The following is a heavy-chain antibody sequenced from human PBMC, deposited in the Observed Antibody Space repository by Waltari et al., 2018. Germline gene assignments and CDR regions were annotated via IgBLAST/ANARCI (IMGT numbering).Heavy chain of an antibody. V-gene: IGHV3-33*01. CDR1: GFTFSSYG. J-gene: IGHJ5*02. D-gene: IGHD6-13*01. CDR2: IWYDGSNK. Sequence: QVQLVESGGGVVQPGRSLRLSCAASGFTFSSYGMHWVRQAPGKGLEWVAFIWYDGSNKYYADSVKGRFTISRDNSKNTLYLQMNSLRAEDTAVYYCARDRAGQQQLDNWFDPLGQGTLVTVSS. CDR3: ARDRAGQQQLDNWFDP.